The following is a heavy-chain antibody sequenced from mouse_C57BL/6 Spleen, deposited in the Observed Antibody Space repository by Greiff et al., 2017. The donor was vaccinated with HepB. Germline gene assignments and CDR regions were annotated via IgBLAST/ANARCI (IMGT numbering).Heavy chain of an antibody. CDR1: GYTFTDYY. V-gene: IGHV1-76*01. D-gene: IGHD3-1*01. Sequence: QVQLQQSGAELVRPGASVKLSCKASGYTFTDYYINWVKQRPGQGLEWIARIYPGSGNTYYNEKFKGKATLTAEKSSSTAYMQLSSLTSEDSAVYFCARHRANWYFDVWGTGTTVTVSS. CDR3: ARHRANWYFDV. CDR2: IYPGSGNT. J-gene: IGHJ1*03.